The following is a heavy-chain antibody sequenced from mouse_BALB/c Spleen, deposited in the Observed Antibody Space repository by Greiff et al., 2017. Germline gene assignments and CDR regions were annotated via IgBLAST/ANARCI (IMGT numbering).Heavy chain of an antibody. CDR1: GFTFTDYY. V-gene: IGHV7-3*02. CDR3: ASYGSSSWFAY. D-gene: IGHD1-1*01. Sequence: EVKVVESGGGLVQSGGSLRLSCATSGFTFTDYYMSWVRQPPGKALEWLGFIRNKANGYTTEYSASVKGRFTISRDNSQSILYLQMNTLRAEDSATYYCASYGSSSWFAYWGQGTLVTVSA. CDR2: IRNKANGYTT. J-gene: IGHJ3*01.